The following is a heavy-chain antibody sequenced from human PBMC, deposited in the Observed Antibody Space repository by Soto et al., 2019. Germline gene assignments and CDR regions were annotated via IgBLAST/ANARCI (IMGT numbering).Heavy chain of an antibody. V-gene: IGHV3-23*01. CDR2: ISGSGSGSGGSI. CDR3: AKGARNVDTAMVYFDY. CDR1: GFTFSSYA. Sequence: GGSLRLSCAASGFTFSSYAMNWVRQAPGKGLEWVSIISGSGSGSGGSIYYADSVKGRFTISRDNSKNTLYLQMNSLRAEDTAVYYCAKGARNVDTAMVYFDYWGQGTLVTVSS. D-gene: IGHD5-18*01. J-gene: IGHJ4*02.